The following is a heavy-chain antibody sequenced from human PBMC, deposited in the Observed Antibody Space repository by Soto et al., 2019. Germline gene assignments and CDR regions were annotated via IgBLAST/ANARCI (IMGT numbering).Heavy chain of an antibody. J-gene: IGHJ5*02. D-gene: IGHD6-13*01. Sequence: SVSSNSAAWNWIRQSPSRGLEWLGRTYYRSKWYNDYAVSVKSRITINPDTSKNQFSLQLNSVTPEDTAVYYCAREGEGIAAYNWFDPWGQGTLVTVSS. CDR2: TYYRSKWYN. CDR1: SVSSNSAA. CDR3: AREGEGIAAYNWFDP. V-gene: IGHV6-1*01.